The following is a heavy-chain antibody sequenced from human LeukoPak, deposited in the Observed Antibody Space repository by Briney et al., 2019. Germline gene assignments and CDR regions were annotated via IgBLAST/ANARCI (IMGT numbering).Heavy chain of an antibody. J-gene: IGHJ4*02. V-gene: IGHV3-30*01. Sequence: GRSLRLSCAASGFTFRSFAMHWVRQAPGKGLDWVAVISYDGSKKYYADSVKGRFTISRDNSKNTLYLQMNSLRAEDTAVYYCARDSDYYDRSGYKHWGQGTLVTVSS. CDR1: GFTFRSFA. D-gene: IGHD3-22*01. CDR3: ARDSDYYDRSGYKH. CDR2: ISYDGSKK.